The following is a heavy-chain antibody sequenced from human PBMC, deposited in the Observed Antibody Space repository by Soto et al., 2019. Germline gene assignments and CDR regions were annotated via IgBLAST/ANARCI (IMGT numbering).Heavy chain of an antibody. V-gene: IGHV3-72*01. Sequence: EVQLVESGGGLVQPGGSLTLSCAASGFTFSDRYMDWVRQAPGKGLEWVGRTRDKAHSYTTQYAASVKGRFTISRDDSRTSLYLHMNSLKIEDTAVYYCAKIGYCMESRCDWPDYWGRRTLVSVSS. D-gene: IGHD2-15*01. CDR3: AKIGYCMESRCDWPDY. CDR2: TRDKAHSYTT. CDR1: GFTFSDRY. J-gene: IGHJ4*02.